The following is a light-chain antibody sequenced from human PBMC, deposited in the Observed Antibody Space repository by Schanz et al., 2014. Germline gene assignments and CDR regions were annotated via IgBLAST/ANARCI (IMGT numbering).Light chain of an antibody. Sequence: YELTQPPSVSVAPGQTASITCGGNKITSKSVHWYQQKPGQAPVVVVYDDSDRPSGIPERFSGSNSGNTASLTISRVEAGDEADYYCQVWDTSSDQFGGGTKVTVL. V-gene: IGLV3-21*02. CDR1: KITSKS. CDR3: QVWDTSSDQ. CDR2: DDS. J-gene: IGLJ3*02.